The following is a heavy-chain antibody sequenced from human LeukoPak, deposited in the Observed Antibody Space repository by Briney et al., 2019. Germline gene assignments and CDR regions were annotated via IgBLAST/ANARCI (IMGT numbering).Heavy chain of an antibody. D-gene: IGHD2/OR15-2a*01. Sequence: SVKVSCKASGGTFSSYAISWVRQAPGQGLEWMGGIIPIFGTANYAQKFQGRVTITADESTSTAYMELSSLRSEATALYYRASRYFTIYTSGFAYWGQGTLVTVSS. J-gene: IGHJ4*02. CDR3: ASRYFTIYTSGFAY. CDR1: GGTFSSYA. CDR2: IIPIFGTA. V-gene: IGHV1-69*13.